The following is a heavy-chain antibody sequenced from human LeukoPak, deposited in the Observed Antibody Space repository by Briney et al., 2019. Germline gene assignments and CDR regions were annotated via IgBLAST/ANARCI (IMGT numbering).Heavy chain of an antibody. V-gene: IGHV4-39*07. J-gene: IGHJ4*02. Sequence: SETLSPTCTVSGGSISSSSYYWGWIRQPPGKGLEWIGSIYYSGSTYYNPSLKSRVTISVDTSKNQFSLKLSSVTAADTAVYYCARGGAYDSSGYSLDYWGQGTLVTVSS. D-gene: IGHD3-22*01. CDR3: ARGGAYDSSGYSLDY. CDR1: GGSISSSSYY. CDR2: IYYSGST.